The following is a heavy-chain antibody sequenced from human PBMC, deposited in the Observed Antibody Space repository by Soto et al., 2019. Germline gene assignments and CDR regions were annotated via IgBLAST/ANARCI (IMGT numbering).Heavy chain of an antibody. D-gene: IGHD2-15*01. CDR3: ARDLGGWPDS. V-gene: IGHV1-3*01. CDR2: INAGNGNT. J-gene: IGHJ5*01. Sequence: QVQLVQSGAEVKKPGASVKVSCKASGYTFTSYAMHWVRQAPGQRLEWMGWINAGNGNTKYSQKFQGRVTITRDTSASTADMELSSLRSEDTAVYYCARDLGGWPDSWGQGTLVTVSS. CDR1: GYTFTSYA.